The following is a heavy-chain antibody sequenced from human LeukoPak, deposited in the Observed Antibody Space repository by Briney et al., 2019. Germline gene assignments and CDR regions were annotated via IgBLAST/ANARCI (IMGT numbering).Heavy chain of an antibody. Sequence: PSETLSLTCAVYGGSFSGYYWSWIRQPPGKGLEWIGEINHSGSTNYNPSLKSRVTISVDTSKNQFSLKLSSVTAADTAVYYCARGLNRYGSGSPPMRHWGQGTLVTVSS. D-gene: IGHD3-10*01. CDR2: INHSGST. J-gene: IGHJ4*02. V-gene: IGHV4-34*01. CDR3: ARGLNRYGSGSPPMRH. CDR1: GGSFSGYY.